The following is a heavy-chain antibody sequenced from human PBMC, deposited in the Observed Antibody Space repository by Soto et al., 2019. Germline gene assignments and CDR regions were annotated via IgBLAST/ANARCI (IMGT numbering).Heavy chain of an antibody. V-gene: IGHV1-69*12. CDR1: GGTFSSYA. J-gene: IGHJ6*02. D-gene: IGHD1-26*01. CDR2: IIPIFGTA. CDR3: EGGAMGYYYYYYGMYV. Sequence: QVQLVQSGAEVKKSGSSVKVSCKASGGTFSSYAISWVRQAPGQGLEWMGGIIPIFGTANYAQKFQGRVTITADESTSTTYMELSGLRSDDTDVYYCEGGAMGYYYYYYGMYVWGQGTTVTVSS.